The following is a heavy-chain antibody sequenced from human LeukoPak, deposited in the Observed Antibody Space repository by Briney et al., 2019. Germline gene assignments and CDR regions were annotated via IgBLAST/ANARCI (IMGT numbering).Heavy chain of an antibody. CDR2: IWYDGSNK. CDR3: ARNGASSWYLEY. CDR1: GFTFSSFG. J-gene: IGHJ4*02. V-gene: IGHV3-33*01. D-gene: IGHD6-13*01. Sequence: GGSLRLSCAASGFTFSSFGMHWVRQAPGKGLEWVAVIWYDGSNKYYADSVKGRFTISRDNSKNTLYLQMNSLRAEDTAVYYCARNGASSWYLEYWGQGTLATVSS.